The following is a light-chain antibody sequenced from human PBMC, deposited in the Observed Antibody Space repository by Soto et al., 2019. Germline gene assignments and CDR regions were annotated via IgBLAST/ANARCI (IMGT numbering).Light chain of an antibody. Sequence: QSVLTQPASVSGSPGQSIAISCTGTSSDVGGYDYVSWYQQQPDKAPKLMIYEVTQRPSGVSNRFSGSKSGNTASLTISGLQAEDEADYYCSSHTRGSTRVFGTGTKLTVI. CDR3: SSHTRGSTRV. V-gene: IGLV2-14*01. J-gene: IGLJ1*01. CDR1: SSDVGGYDY. CDR2: EVT.